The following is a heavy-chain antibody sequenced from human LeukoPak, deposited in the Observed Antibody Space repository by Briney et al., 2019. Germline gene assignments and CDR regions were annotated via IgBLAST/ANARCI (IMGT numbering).Heavy chain of an antibody. V-gene: IGHV1-2*02. D-gene: IGHD6-13*01. CDR1: GYTFTGYY. Sequence: ASVKVSCKASGYTFTGYYMHWVRQAPGQGLEWMGWINPNSGGTNYAQNFQGRVTMTRDTSISTAYMELSRLRSDDTALYYCARGAGRQQLDPRLDYYYGMDVWGQGTTVTVSS. CDR2: INPNSGGT. CDR3: ARGAGRQQLDPRLDYYYGMDV. J-gene: IGHJ6*02.